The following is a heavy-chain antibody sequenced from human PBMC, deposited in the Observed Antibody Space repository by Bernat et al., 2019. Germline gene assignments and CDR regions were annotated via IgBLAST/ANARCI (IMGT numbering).Heavy chain of an antibody. CDR3: AKDGQLTPYFYYYMDV. Sequence: EVQLVESGGALVQPGGSLRLSGAASGFTFISYWMHWFRQAPGKGLVWLSRINSDGSVTAYADSVKGRFTISRDNAKNTLYLQMNSLRAEDTAVYYCAKDGQLTPYFYYYMDVWGRGTTVTVSS. CDR1: GFTFISYW. CDR2: INSDGSVT. J-gene: IGHJ6*03. D-gene: IGHD3-10*01. V-gene: IGHV3-74*01.